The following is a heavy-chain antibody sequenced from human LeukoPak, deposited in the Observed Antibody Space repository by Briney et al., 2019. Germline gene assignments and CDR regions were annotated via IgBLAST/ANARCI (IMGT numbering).Heavy chain of an antibody. CDR3: AGSYYEDYYYYGMDV. CDR1: GYTFTSYG. V-gene: IGHV1-18*01. J-gene: IGHJ6*04. CDR2: ISAYNGNT. D-gene: IGHD1-26*01. Sequence: ASVKVSCKASGYTFTSYGISWVRQAPGQGLEWMGWISAYNGNTNYAQKLQGRVTMTTDTSTSTAYMELRSLRSDDTAMYYCAGSYYEDYYYYGMDVWGKGTTVTVSS.